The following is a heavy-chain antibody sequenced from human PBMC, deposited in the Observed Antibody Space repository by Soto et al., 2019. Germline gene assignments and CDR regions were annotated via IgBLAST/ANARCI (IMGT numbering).Heavy chain of an antibody. V-gene: IGHV3-33*01. CDR3: ARGLAKVAGGAFDI. Sequence: QVHLVESGGGVVQPGRSLRLSCAASGFSFNFSGMHWVRQAPGKGLEWVAGLWYDGSSENYADSVKGRFTISRHNSKNTLHLQMDSLRVEDTAMYYCARGLAKVAGGAFDIWGQGTMVIVSS. CDR1: GFSFNFSG. CDR2: LWYDGSSE. D-gene: IGHD3-16*01. J-gene: IGHJ3*02.